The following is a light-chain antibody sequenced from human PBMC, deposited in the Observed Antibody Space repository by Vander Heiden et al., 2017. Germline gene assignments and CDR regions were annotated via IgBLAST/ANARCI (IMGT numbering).Light chain of an antibody. CDR1: QIISTY. Sequence: DIQMTQSPSSLSASVRDRVTTTCWESQIISTYLNWYRQEPGKAPNLLIYATSSVKRGVPSSSSAGGSGTDFTLTISRWKPENFATNSCQQGDSTPDTFGGGTKVEIK. CDR3: QQGDSTPDT. J-gene: IGKJ4*01. V-gene: IGKV1-39*01. CDR2: ATS.